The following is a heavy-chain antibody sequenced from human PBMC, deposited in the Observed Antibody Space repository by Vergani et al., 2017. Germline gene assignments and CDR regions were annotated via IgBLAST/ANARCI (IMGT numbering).Heavy chain of an antibody. J-gene: IGHJ4*02. CDR3: STGEVWYGTNPVSDH. D-gene: IGHD1-14*01. Sequence: EVHLVESGGGLVEPGGSLRLSCAASGFNFNVAWMTWVRQAPGKGLEWVGRIRSENDGGTTEYAAPVKGRFSISRDDSKTTVDLRMSGLKTEDTGVYYCSTGEVWYGTNPVSDHWGQGILVTVSS. CDR2: IRSENDGGTT. CDR1: GFNFNVAW. V-gene: IGHV3-15*01.